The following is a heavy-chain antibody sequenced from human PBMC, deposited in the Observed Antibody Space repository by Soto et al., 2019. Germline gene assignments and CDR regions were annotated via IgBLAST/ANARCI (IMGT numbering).Heavy chain of an antibody. CDR1: GGTFSSYT. Sequence: GASVKVSCKASGGTFSSYTITWVRQAPGQGLEWMGRIIPLVERTNYAQKFQGRVRITADKSTSTAYMELSSLISEDTAVYYCARVYCSSPSCPEYSYYGMDVWGQGSTVTVSS. J-gene: IGHJ6*02. CDR3: ARVYCSSPSCPEYSYYGMDV. V-gene: IGHV1-69*02. CDR2: IIPLVERT. D-gene: IGHD2-2*01.